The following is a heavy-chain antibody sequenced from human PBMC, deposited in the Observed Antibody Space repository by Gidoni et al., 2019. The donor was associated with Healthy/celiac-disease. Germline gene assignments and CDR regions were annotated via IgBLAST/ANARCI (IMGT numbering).Heavy chain of an antibody. D-gene: IGHD3-10*01. CDR2: IYYSGST. V-gene: IGHV4-59*01. Sequence: QVQLQESGPGLVKPSETLSLTCTVSGGSISSYYWSWIRQPPGKGLEWIGYIYYSGSTNYNPSLKSRVTISVDTSKNQFSLKLSSVTAADTAVYYCARVDYYGSGSYPIFFDYWGQGTLVTVSS. CDR3: ARVDYYGSGSYPIFFDY. CDR1: GGSISSYY. J-gene: IGHJ4*02.